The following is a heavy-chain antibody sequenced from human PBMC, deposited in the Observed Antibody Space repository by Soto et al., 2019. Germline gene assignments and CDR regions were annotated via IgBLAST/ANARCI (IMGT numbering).Heavy chain of an antibody. CDR3: ARVRSGGSGYFDY. CDR1: GFTFSIYT. CDR2: ISDTSSHK. D-gene: IGHD2-15*01. V-gene: IGHV3-21*01. J-gene: IGHJ4*02. Sequence: VQLVESGGGLVKPGGSLRLSCAASGFTFSIYTMTWVRQAPGKGLEWVSSISDTSSHKYYSDSVEGRFTVSRDNAKNSLYLQVNSLRAEDTAVYYCARVRSGGSGYFDYWGQGTLVTVSS.